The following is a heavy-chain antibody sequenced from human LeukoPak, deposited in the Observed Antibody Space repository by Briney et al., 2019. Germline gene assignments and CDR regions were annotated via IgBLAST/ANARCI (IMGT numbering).Heavy chain of an antibody. CDR2: ISYDGSNK. V-gene: IGHV3-30*18. Sequence: PGGSLRLSCAASGFTFSSYGMHWVRQAPGKGLEWVAVISYDGSNKYYADSVKGRFTISRDNSKNTLYLQMNSLRAEDTALYYCAKGLSGYVPFDYWGQGTLVTVSS. CDR1: GFTFSSYG. D-gene: IGHD5-12*01. CDR3: AKGLSGYVPFDY. J-gene: IGHJ4*02.